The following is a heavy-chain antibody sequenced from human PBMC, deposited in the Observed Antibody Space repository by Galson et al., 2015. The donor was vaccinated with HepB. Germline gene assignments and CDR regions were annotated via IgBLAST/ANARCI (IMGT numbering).Heavy chain of an antibody. J-gene: IGHJ4*02. D-gene: IGHD3-10*01. CDR3: SKWGGISNNWFGPFDH. V-gene: IGHV3-30*18. CDR1: GFTFSGYA. Sequence: SLRLSCAGSGFTFSGYAMHWVRQAPGKGLEWVAVISYDGSNKYYADSVKGRFTISRDNSKNTFFLQMNSLRAEDTAVYYCSKWGGISNNWFGPFDHWGQGTLVTVSS. CDR2: ISYDGSNK.